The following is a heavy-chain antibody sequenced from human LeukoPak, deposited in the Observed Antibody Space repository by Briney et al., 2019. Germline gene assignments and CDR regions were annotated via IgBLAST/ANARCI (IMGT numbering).Heavy chain of an antibody. CDR3: AIGRGSSSTTNLDY. CDR2: MNPNSGNT. V-gene: IGHV1-8*01. Sequence: GGSVKVSCKASGYTFTSYDINWVRQATGQGLEWMGWMNPNSGNTGYAQKFQGRVTMTRNTSISTAYMELSSLRSEDTAVYYCAIGRGSSSTTNLDYWGQGTLVTVSS. J-gene: IGHJ4*02. CDR1: GYTFTSYD. D-gene: IGHD6-13*01.